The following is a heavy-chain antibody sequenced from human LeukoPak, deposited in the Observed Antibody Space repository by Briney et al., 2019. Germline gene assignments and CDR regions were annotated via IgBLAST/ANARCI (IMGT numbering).Heavy chain of an antibody. V-gene: IGHV3-23*01. J-gene: IGHJ5*01. CDR1: GFTFNIYA. CDR3: VKDRPNYFGWNGHYYTRNGDS. Sequence: GGSLRLSCAASGFTFNIYAMSWVRQAPGEGLEWVSSITSISGGTFYADSVKGRFTISRDNSKSTLYLQMNSLRAEDTALYYCVKDRPNYFGWNGHYYTRNGDSWGQGTLVTVSS. CDR2: ITSISGGT. D-gene: IGHD3-10*01.